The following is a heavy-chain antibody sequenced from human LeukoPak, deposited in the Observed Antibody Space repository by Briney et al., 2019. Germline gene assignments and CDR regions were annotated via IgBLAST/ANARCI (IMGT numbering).Heavy chain of an antibody. CDR1: GFTFSTNS. Sequence: GGSLRLSCAASGFTFSTNSMNWARQAPGKGLEWVSYISSTGGTMYYADSMKGRFTISRDNAKNSLYLQMNSLRAEDTAVYYCAKDAYYYGSGTAMDVWGQGTTVTVSS. D-gene: IGHD3-10*01. CDR2: ISSTGGTM. V-gene: IGHV3-48*04. CDR3: AKDAYYYGSGTAMDV. J-gene: IGHJ6*02.